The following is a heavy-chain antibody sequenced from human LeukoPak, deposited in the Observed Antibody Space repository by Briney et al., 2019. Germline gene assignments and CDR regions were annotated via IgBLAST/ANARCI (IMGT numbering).Heavy chain of an antibody. V-gene: IGHV1-8*03. CDR3: ARGRSTGYPYYFEY. CDR1: GYTFTSYD. D-gene: IGHD5-12*01. CDR2: MNPNSGST. J-gene: IGHJ4*02. Sequence: GASVTVSFTSSGYTFTSYDINWVRQATGQGLEWMGWMNPNSGSTGYAQKFQGRVTITRNTSISTAYMELSGLRSEDTAVYYCARGRSTGYPYYFEYWGQGTLVTVSS.